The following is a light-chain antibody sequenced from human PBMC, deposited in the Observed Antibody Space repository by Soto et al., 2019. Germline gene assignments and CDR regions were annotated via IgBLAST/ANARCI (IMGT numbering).Light chain of an antibody. CDR1: QSVSSY. V-gene: IGKV3-11*01. CDR2: DAS. CDR3: QQRRNWPST. Sequence: EIVLTQSPATLSLSPGERAALSCRASQSVSSYLAWYQQKPGQAPRLLIYDASKRAPGIPARFTGSGSGTEFTLTISSLEPEDFAVYFCQQRRNWPSTFGGGTKVEI. J-gene: IGKJ4*01.